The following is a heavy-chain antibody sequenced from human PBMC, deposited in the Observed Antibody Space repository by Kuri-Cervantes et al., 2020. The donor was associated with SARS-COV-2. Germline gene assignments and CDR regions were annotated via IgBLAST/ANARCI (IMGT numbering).Heavy chain of an antibody. J-gene: IGHJ5*01. CDR1: GGSISSYY. Sequence: ESMRLSCTVSGGSISSYYWSWNRHPPGKGLEWIGYIYYSGSTNYNPSLKSRVTIAVDTSKNQFTLKLSSVTAADTAVYYCARAPRVDMLTGNPMPFDSWGQGTLVTVSS. D-gene: IGHD3-9*01. V-gene: IGHV4-59*01. CDR3: ARAPRVDMLTGNPMPFDS. CDR2: IYYSGST.